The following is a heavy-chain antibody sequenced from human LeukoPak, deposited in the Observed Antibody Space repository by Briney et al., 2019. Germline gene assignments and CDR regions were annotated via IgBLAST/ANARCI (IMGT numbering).Heavy chain of an antibody. CDR2: ISSSSSTI. CDR3: AREVVARRLGSWFDP. J-gene: IGHJ5*02. D-gene: IGHD6-6*01. CDR1: GFTFSSYS. Sequence: GGSLRLSCAASGFTFSSYSMNWVRQAPGKGLEWVSYISSSSSTIYYADSVKGRFTISRDNAKNSLYLQMNSLRAEDTAVYYCAREVVARRLGSWFDPWGQGTLVTVSS. V-gene: IGHV3-48*04.